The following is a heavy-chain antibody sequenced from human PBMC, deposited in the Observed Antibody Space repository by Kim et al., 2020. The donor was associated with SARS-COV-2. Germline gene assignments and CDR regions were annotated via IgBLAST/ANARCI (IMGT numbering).Heavy chain of an antibody. CDR3: ARVSTGYYRDYYYYGMDV. CDR1: GFTFSSYS. V-gene: IGHV3-48*02. J-gene: IGHJ6*02. Sequence: GGSLRLSCAASGFTFSSYSMNWVRQAPGKGLEWVSYISSSSSTIYYADSVKGRFTISRDNAKNSLYLQMNSLRDEDTAVYYCARVSTGYYRDYYYYGMDVRGQGTTVTVSS. CDR2: ISSSSSTI. D-gene: IGHD3-9*01.